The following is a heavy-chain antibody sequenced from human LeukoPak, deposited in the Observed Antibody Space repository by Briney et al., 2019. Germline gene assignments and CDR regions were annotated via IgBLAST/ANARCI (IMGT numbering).Heavy chain of an antibody. V-gene: IGHV3-30*03. CDR3: AGSMIVGAEYFQH. CDR1: GFTFSSYG. D-gene: IGHD3-22*01. J-gene: IGHJ1*01. CDR2: ISYDGSNK. Sequence: PGGSLRLSCAASGFTFSSYGMHWVRQAPGKGLEWVAVISYDGSNKYYADSVKGRFTISRDNSKNTLYLQMNSLRAEDTAVYYCAGSMIVGAEYFQHWGQGTLVTVSS.